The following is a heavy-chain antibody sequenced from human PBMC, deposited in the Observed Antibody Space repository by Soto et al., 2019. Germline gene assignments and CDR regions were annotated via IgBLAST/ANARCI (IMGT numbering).Heavy chain of an antibody. CDR3: ARDLGDAFDI. V-gene: IGHV4-59*01. J-gene: IGHJ3*02. Sequence: SETLSLTCTVSGGSISSYYWSWVRQPPGKGLEWIGYIYYSGSTNYNPSLKSRVTISVDTSKNQFSLKLSSVTAADTAVYYCARDLGDAFDIWGQGTMVTVSS. CDR2: IYYSGST. CDR1: GGSISSYY.